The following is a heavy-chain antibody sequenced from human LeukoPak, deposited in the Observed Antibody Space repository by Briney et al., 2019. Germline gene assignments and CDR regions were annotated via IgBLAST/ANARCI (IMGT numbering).Heavy chain of an antibody. CDR1: GFTFSDYW. CDR3: ARSNHADDF. D-gene: IGHD1-14*01. J-gene: IGHJ4*02. Sequence: GGSLRLSCAASGFTFSDYWMHWVRQVPGKGLVWVSRINTSGSSTTYADSVKGRFTISRDNAKNTLYLQMDSLRAEDTGVYYCARSNHADDFWGQGTLVTVPS. V-gene: IGHV3-74*03. CDR2: INTSGSST.